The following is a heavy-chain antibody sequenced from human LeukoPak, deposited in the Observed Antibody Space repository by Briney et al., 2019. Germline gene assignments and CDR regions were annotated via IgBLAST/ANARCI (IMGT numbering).Heavy chain of an antibody. CDR3: ARAGYSSGWYYFDY. V-gene: IGHV4-59*01. CDR2: IYYSGST. J-gene: IGHJ4*02. D-gene: IGHD6-19*01. Sequence: SETLSLTCTVSGGSISSYHWSWIRQPPGKGLEWIGYIYYSGSTNYNPSLKSRVTISVDTSKNQFSLKLSSVTAADTAVYYCARAGYSSGWYYFDYWGQGTLVTVSS. CDR1: GGSISSYH.